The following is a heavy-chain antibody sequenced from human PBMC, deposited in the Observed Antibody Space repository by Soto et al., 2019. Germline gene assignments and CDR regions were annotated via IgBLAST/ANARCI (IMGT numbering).Heavy chain of an antibody. Sequence: EVQLWESEGGLVQPGGSLRLSCAASGFTFSSYAMSWVRQAPGKGLEWVSAMCRSGGSTYYADSVKGRFTISRDNSKNTLYLQMNSPRAEDTAVYYCAKQSEEVAGITYYYYYSYMDVWGKGTTVTVSS. J-gene: IGHJ6*03. CDR2: MCRSGGST. D-gene: IGHD6-19*01. CDR1: GFTFSSYA. V-gene: IGHV3-23*01. CDR3: AKQSEEVAGITYYYYYSYMDV.